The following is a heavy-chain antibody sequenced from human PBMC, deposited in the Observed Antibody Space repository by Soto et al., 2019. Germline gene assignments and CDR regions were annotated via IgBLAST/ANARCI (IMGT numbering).Heavy chain of an antibody. J-gene: IGHJ4*02. CDR3: ARSHVDIVATIFFDY. D-gene: IGHD5-12*01. CDR2: ISAYNGNT. Sequence: ASVKVSCKASGYTFTSYGISWVRQAPGQGLEWMGWISAYNGNTNYAQKLQGRVTMTTDTSTSTAYMELRSLRSGDTAVYYCARSHVDIVATIFFDYWGQGTLVTVSS. V-gene: IGHV1-18*01. CDR1: GYTFTSYG.